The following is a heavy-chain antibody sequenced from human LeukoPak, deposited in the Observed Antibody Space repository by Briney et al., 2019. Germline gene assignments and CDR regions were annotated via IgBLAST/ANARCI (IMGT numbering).Heavy chain of an antibody. Sequence: SETLSLTCAVYGGSFSGYYWSWIRQPPGKGLEWIGYIYYSGSTNYNPSLKSRVTISVDASKNQFSLKLSSVTAADTAVYYCARSPTTTTTYYFDYWGQGTLVTVSS. CDR3: ARSPTTTTTYYFDY. J-gene: IGHJ4*02. V-gene: IGHV4-59*01. CDR1: GGSFSGYY. D-gene: IGHD4-17*01. CDR2: IYYSGST.